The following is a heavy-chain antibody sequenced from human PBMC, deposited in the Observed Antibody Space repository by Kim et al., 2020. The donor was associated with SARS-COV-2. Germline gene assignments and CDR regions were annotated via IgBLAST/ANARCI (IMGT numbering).Heavy chain of an antibody. Sequence: ASVKVSCKASGYTFTSYAMHWVRQAPGQRLEWMGWINAGNGNTKYSQKFQGRVTITRDTSASTAYMELSSLRSEDTAVYYCARDGHSSSWYMGKGTPDYWGQGTLVTVSS. J-gene: IGHJ4*02. CDR1: GYTFTSYA. V-gene: IGHV1-3*01. D-gene: IGHD6-13*01. CDR3: ARDGHSSSWYMGKGTPDY. CDR2: INAGNGNT.